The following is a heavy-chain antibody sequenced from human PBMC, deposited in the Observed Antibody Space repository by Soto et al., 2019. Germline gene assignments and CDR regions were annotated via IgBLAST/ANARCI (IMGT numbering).Heavy chain of an antibody. CDR3: ARDRGYNSGFDVDF. CDR1: GGSIINYY. CDR2: IYTTGST. J-gene: IGHJ3*01. V-gene: IGHV4-4*07. D-gene: IGHD5-18*01. Sequence: SETLSLTCTVSGGSIINYYWSWIRQPAGKGLEWIGRIYTTGSTNYNPSLKSRVTMSVDPSKNQFSLRLSSATAADTAVYYCARDRGYNSGFDVDFWGQGTMVTVSS.